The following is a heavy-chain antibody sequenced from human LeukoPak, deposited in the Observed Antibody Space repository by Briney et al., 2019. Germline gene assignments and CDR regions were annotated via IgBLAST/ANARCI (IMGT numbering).Heavy chain of an antibody. D-gene: IGHD2-15*01. Sequence: LTGGSLRLSCVGSGFTFSSCAMIWVRQTPGKGLEWVSVISGTGETTYDADSVKGRFTISRDNSKNTLYLQMNSLRAEDTAVYYCVKSPLNLGYCSGGSCHYFDYWGQGTLVTVSS. J-gene: IGHJ4*02. CDR2: ISGTGETT. CDR1: GFTFSSCA. CDR3: VKSPLNLGYCSGGSCHYFDY. V-gene: IGHV3-23*01.